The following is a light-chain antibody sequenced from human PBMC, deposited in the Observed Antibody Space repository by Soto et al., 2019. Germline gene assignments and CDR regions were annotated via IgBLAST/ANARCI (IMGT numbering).Light chain of an antibody. CDR3: QQYNNWPPDRT. Sequence: EIVMTQSPATLSVSPGERATLSCRASQSVSSNLAWSQQKPCQAPRLLIYGASTRATGIPARFSGSGSGTEFTLTISSLQSEDFAIYFCQQYNNWPPDRTFGQGTKVEIK. CDR2: GAS. CDR1: QSVSSN. V-gene: IGKV3-15*01. J-gene: IGKJ1*01.